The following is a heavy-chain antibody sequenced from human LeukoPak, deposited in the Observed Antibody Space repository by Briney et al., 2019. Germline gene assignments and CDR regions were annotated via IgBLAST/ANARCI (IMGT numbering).Heavy chain of an antibody. J-gene: IGHJ6*02. V-gene: IGHV3-23*01. CDR3: AKEDYAGYSYGYFSYYTYGMDV. D-gene: IGHD5-18*01. Sequence: GGSLRLSCAASGFTFSSYAMSWVRQAPGKGLEWVSAISGSGGSTYYADSVKGRFTISRDNSKNTLYLQMNSLRAEDTAVYYCAKEDYAGYSYGYFSYYTYGMDVWGQGTTVTVSS. CDR2: ISGSGGST. CDR1: GFTFSSYA.